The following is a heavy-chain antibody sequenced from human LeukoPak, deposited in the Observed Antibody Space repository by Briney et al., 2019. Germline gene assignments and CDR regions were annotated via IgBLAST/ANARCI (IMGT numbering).Heavy chain of an antibody. D-gene: IGHD3-9*01. Sequence: SETLSLTCTVSGGSISSNNYFWTWVRQHPGKGLEWIGYVYYSGSAYYNPSLAGRVAISLDTSKNQFSLKLHSVTAADTAVYYCARDSYYDLLTGYYPYYYYGMDVWGQGTTVTVSS. J-gene: IGHJ6*02. CDR1: GGSISSNNYF. CDR2: VYYSGSA. CDR3: ARDSYYDLLTGYYPYYYYGMDV. V-gene: IGHV4-30-4*01.